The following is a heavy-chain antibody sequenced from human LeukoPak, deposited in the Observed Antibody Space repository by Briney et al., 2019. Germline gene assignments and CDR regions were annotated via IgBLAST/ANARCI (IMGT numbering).Heavy chain of an antibody. CDR3: ARSKYYFGPGIYYDTFDI. CDR2: IYWNDDK. D-gene: IGHD3-10*01. CDR1: GFSLSTSGVG. Sequence: ESGPTLVNPTQTLTLTCTFSGFSLSTSGVGVGWIRQPPVKALEWLALIYWNDDKRYSPSLKSRLTITKYTSKNQVVLTMTNMDPVDTATYYCARSKYYFGPGIYYDTFDIWGQGTMVTVSS. J-gene: IGHJ3*02. V-gene: IGHV2-5*01.